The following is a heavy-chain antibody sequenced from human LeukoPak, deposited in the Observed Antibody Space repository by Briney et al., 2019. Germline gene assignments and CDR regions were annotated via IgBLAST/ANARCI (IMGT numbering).Heavy chain of an antibody. D-gene: IGHD3-22*01. Sequence: VASVTVSCKASGYTFTGYYMHWVRQAPGQGLEWMGWINPNSGGTNYAQKFQGRVTMTRDTSISTAYMELSRLRSDDTAVYYCASAYYYDSSGYLLGLFDYWGQETLVTVSS. J-gene: IGHJ4*02. CDR2: INPNSGGT. CDR3: ASAYYYDSSGYLLGLFDY. CDR1: GYTFTGYY. V-gene: IGHV1-2*02.